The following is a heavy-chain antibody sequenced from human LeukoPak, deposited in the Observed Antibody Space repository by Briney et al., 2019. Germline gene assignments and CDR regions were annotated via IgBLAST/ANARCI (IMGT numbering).Heavy chain of an antibody. CDR2: FDPEDGET. CDR1: GYTLTELS. CDR3: ATVYGEDAFDI. J-gene: IGHJ3*02. V-gene: IGHV1-24*01. Sequence: ASVKVSCKVSGYTLTELSMHWVRQAPGKGLEWMGGFDPEDGETIYAQKFQGRGTMTEDTSTDTAYMELSRLRSEDTAVYYCATVYGEDAFDIWGQGTMVTVSS. D-gene: IGHD4-17*01.